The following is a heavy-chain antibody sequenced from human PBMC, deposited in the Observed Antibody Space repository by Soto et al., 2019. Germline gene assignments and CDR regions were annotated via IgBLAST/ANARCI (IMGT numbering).Heavy chain of an antibody. CDR1: GFTFGDYA. CDR3: TRDRPVVVPAAMDVIDY. V-gene: IGHV3-49*03. D-gene: IGHD2-2*01. J-gene: IGHJ4*02. Sequence: GGSLRLSCTASGFTFGDYAMSWFRQAPGKGLEWVGFIRSKAYGGTTEYAASVKGRFTISRDDSKSIAYLQMNSLKTEDTAVYYCTRDRPVVVPAAMDVIDYWGQGTLVTVSS. CDR2: IRSKAYGGTT.